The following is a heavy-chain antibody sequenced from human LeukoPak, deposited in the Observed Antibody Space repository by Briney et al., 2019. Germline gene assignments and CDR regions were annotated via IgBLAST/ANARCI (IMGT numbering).Heavy chain of an antibody. Sequence: ASVKVSCKASGGTFSSYAISWVRQAPGQGLEWMGGIIPIFGTANYAQKFQGRVTITADKSTSTAYMELSSLRSEDTAVYYCASSSAYDLGELSLHTDYWGQGTLVTVSS. V-gene: IGHV1-69*06. J-gene: IGHJ4*02. CDR3: ASSSAYDLGELSLHTDY. CDR1: GGTFSSYA. CDR2: IIPIFGTA. D-gene: IGHD3-16*02.